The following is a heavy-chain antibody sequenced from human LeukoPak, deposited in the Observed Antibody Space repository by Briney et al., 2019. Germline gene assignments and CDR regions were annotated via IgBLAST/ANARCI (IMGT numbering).Heavy chain of an antibody. CDR2: ISYDGSNK. CDR3: TRGYNSAYDY. CDR1: GFTFSGYG. V-gene: IGHV3-30*03. D-gene: IGHD1-1*01. Sequence: QPGRSLRLSCVASGFTFSGYGMHWVRRAPGKGLEWVAVISYDGSNKYYADSVKGRFTISRDNAKNTLFLQMNSLRVEDTAVYYCTRGYNSAYDYWGQGTLVTVSS. J-gene: IGHJ4*02.